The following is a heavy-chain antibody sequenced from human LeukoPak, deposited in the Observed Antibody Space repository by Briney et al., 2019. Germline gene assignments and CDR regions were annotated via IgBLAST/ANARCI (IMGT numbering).Heavy chain of an antibody. CDR1: GFTFSSYS. CDR3: ARDGDSSGYYAAFDI. D-gene: IGHD3-22*01. J-gene: IGHJ3*02. V-gene: IGHV3-48*02. CDR2: ISSSSSII. Sequence: GGFLRLSCAASGFTFSSYSMNWVRQAPGKGLEWLSYISSSSSIIYYADSVKGRFTISRDNAKNSLYLQMNSLRDEDTAVYYCARDGDSSGYYAAFDIWGQGTMVTVSS.